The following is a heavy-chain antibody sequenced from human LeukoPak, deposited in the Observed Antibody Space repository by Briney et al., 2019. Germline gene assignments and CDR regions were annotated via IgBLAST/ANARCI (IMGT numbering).Heavy chain of an antibody. CDR1: GGSISSSSYY. CDR2: IYYSGST. J-gene: IGHJ3*02. V-gene: IGHV4-39*07. D-gene: IGHD3-10*01. CDR3: VGEKSFFGGAM. Sequence: SETLSLTCTVSGGSISSSSYYWGWIRQPPGKGLEWIGSIYYSGSTYYNPSLKSRVTISVDTSKNQFSLTVNSVTAADTAVYFCVGEKSFFGGAMWSQGTLVTVSS.